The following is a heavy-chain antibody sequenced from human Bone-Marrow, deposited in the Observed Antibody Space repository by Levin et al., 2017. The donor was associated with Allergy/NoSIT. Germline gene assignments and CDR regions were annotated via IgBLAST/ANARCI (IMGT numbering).Heavy chain of an antibody. CDR2: ISISGNSI. J-gene: IGHJ4*02. V-gene: IGHV3-11*01. D-gene: IGHD5-12*01. CDR1: GFTFSDFY. Sequence: GESLKISCAASGFTFSDFYMSWIRQAPGKGLEWISYISISGNSIYYADSVKGRFTISRDNAKNSLHLQINSLRAEDTAVYYCARGWLRYYFDYWGQGTLVTVSS. CDR3: ARGWLRYYFDY.